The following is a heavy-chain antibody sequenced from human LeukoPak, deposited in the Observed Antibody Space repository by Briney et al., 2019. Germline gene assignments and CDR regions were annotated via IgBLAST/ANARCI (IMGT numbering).Heavy chain of an antibody. Sequence: PSETPYLTCSVSGDSVTSYYWSWIRQPPGEGLEWIGYVSYDGTTNYTPSLRSRVIMAVDTAKNQISLSLRSVTAADTAVYYCARLDCSGDGCYNHWGQGTLVSVSS. CDR3: ARLDCSGDGCYNH. CDR2: VSYDGTT. V-gene: IGHV4-59*02. CDR1: GDSVTSYY. J-gene: IGHJ4*02. D-gene: IGHD2-15*01.